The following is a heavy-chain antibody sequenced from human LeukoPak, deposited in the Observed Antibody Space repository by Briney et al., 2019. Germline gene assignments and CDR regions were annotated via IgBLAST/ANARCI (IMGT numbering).Heavy chain of an antibody. CDR2: IYYSGST. D-gene: IGHD3-22*01. J-gene: IGHJ6*03. CDR3: ARNPVYYYDSSGYPLYYYYMDV. Sequence: SETLSLTCTVSGGSISSYYWSWIRQPPGKGLEWIGYIYYSGSTNYNPSLKSRVTISVDTSKNQFSLKLSSVTAADTAVYYCARNPVYYYDSSGYPLYYYYMDVWGKGTTVTVSS. CDR1: GGSISSYY. V-gene: IGHV4-59*01.